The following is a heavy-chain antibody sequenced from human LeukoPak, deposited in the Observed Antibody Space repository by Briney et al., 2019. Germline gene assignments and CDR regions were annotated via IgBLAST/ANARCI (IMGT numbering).Heavy chain of an antibody. J-gene: IGHJ4*02. CDR1: GFTFSSYG. CDR3: AKDRRITMVRALDY. Sequence: GGSLRLSCAASGFTFSSYGMHWVRQAPGKGLEWVAVISYDGSNKYYADSVKGRFTISRDNSKNTLYLQMNSLRAEDTAVYYCAKDRRITMVRALDYWRQGTLVTVSS. CDR2: ISYDGSNK. D-gene: IGHD3-10*01. V-gene: IGHV3-30*18.